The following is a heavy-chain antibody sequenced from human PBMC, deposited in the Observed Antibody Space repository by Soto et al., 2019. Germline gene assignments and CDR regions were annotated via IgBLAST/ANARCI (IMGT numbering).Heavy chain of an antibody. CDR1: GYTFTSYY. Sequence: ASVKVSCKASGYTFTSYYMHWVRQAPGQGLEWMGIINPSGGSTSYAQKFQGRVTMTRDTSTSTVYMELSSLRSEDTAVYYCARDIQVSDDYYYYYGMDVWGQGTTVTVSS. J-gene: IGHJ6*02. CDR2: INPSGGST. V-gene: IGHV1-46*01. CDR3: ARDIQVSDDYYYYYGMDV.